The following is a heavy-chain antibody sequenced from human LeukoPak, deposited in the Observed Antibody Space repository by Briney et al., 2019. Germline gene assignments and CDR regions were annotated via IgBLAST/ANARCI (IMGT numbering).Heavy chain of an antibody. Sequence: GGSLRLSCEPSGFPFSSYWMLWVRQAPGKGLVWVSRISGDGTIKTYADSVKGRFTISRDNSKNTLYLQMNSLRAEDTAVYYCAKEKDYYDTTGYANDYWGQGTLVTVSS. CDR1: GFPFSSYW. CDR2: ISGDGTIK. D-gene: IGHD3-22*01. V-gene: IGHV3-74*03. CDR3: AKEKDYYDTTGYANDY. J-gene: IGHJ4*02.